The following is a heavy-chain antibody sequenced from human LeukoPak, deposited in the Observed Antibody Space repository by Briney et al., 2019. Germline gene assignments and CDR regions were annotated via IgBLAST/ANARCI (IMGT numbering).Heavy chain of an antibody. CDR3: AREAIGISRRGGFDI. CDR1: GFTFSSHA. CDR2: VSYSGGST. V-gene: IGHV3-64*01. D-gene: IGHD2/OR15-2a*01. Sequence: GGSLRLSCSASGFTFSSHALHWVRQAPGKGLESVSGVSYSGGSTYYANSVKGRFTISRDNSKNTLFLQMGSLRTEDMAVYYCAREAIGISRRGGFDIWGQGTMVTVSS. J-gene: IGHJ3*02.